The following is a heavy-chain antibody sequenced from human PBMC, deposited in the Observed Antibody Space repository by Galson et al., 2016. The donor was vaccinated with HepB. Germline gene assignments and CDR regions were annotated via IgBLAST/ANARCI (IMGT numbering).Heavy chain of an antibody. J-gene: IGHJ6*02. CDR3: AGHLRGGYGMDV. V-gene: IGHV4-39*01. CDR2: IYYSGST. Sequence: TLSLTCTVSGGSISSSSYYWGWIRQPPGKGLEWIGTIYYSGSTYCNPSLKSRVTISVDTSKNQFSLKLSSVTAADTAVYYCAGHLRGGYGMDVWGQGTTVTVSS. CDR1: GGSISSSSYY. D-gene: IGHD3-10*01.